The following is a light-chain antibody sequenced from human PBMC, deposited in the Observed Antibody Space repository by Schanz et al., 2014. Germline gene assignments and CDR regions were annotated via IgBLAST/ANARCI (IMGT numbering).Light chain of an antibody. CDR1: SSDVGGYNF. CDR2: DVS. J-gene: IGLJ2*01. V-gene: IGLV2-14*03. CDR3: SSYTVTSTLV. Sequence: QSALTQPASVSGSPGQSITISCTGTSSDVGGYNFVSWHQQHPGKAPKVIIYDVSNRPSGVSNRFSGSKSDVTASLTISGLQAEDEADYYCSSYTVTSTLVFGGGTKLTVL.